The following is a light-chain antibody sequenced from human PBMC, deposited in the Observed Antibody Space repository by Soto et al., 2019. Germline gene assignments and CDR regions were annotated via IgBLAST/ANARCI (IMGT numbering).Light chain of an antibody. Sequence: IVLTQSPGTLSLSPGERATLSCRASQGVSSSYLAWYQQKPGQAPRLLIYGASGRATGRPDRFSGSGSGTDFTITISRLEPADFAVYYCQQYGSSPGITFGQGTRLEIK. CDR2: GAS. J-gene: IGKJ5*01. CDR3: QQYGSSPGIT. CDR1: QGVSSSY. V-gene: IGKV3-20*01.